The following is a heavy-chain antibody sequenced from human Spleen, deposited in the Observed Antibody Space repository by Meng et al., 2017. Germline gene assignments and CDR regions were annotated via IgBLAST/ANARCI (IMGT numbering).Heavy chain of an antibody. Sequence: GESLKISCVGSGITFSSDTMNWVRQPPGKGLEWVSSISAAGSYIYYADSVKGRFTISRDNAKSSLFLHMYNLRAEDKTVYYCARVGYYDSSNYYAYFQYWGQGTLVTVSS. CDR1: GITFSSDT. CDR2: ISAAGSYI. CDR3: ARVGYYDSSNYYAYFQY. D-gene: IGHD3-22*01. V-gene: IGHV3-21*01. J-gene: IGHJ1*01.